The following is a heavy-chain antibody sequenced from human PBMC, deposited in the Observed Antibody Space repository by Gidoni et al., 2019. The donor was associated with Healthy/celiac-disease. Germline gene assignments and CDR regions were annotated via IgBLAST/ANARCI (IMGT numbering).Heavy chain of an antibody. J-gene: IGHJ3*02. V-gene: IGHV3-33*01. CDR1: GFTFSSYG. CDR2: IWYDGSNK. Sequence: QVQLVESGGGVVQPGRSLRLSCAASGFTFSSYGMHWVRQAPGKGLEWVAVIWYDGSNKYYADSVKGRFTISRDNSKNTLYLQMNSLRAEDTAVYYCARDRGSYAFDIWGQGTMVTVSS. CDR3: ARDRGSYAFDI. D-gene: IGHD1-26*01.